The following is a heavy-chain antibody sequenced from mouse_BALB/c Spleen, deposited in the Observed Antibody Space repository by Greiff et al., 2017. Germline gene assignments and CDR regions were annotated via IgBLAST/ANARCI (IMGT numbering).Heavy chain of an antibody. Sequence: EVQVVESGGGLVKPGGSLKLSCAASGFTFSDYYMYWVRKTPEKRLEWVATISDGGSYTYYPDSVKGRFTISRDNAKNNLYLQMSSLKSEDTAMYYCARDGRNRLLRSYWYFDVWGAGTTVTVSS. CDR3: ARDGRNRLLRSYWYFDV. D-gene: IGHD2-3*01. CDR1: GFTFSDYY. V-gene: IGHV5-4*02. J-gene: IGHJ1*01. CDR2: ISDGGSYT.